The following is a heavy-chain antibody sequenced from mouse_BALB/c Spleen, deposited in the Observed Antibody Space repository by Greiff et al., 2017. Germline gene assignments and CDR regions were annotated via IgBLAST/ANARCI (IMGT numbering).Heavy chain of an antibody. D-gene: IGHD2-14*01. CDR3: ARHEGRYDYFDY. Sequence: VQLQQSGAELVKPGASVKLSCTASGFNFTDTCMHWVKQRPEQGLEWIGSIYPGNGNTKYAQKFKGKATITADKSSNTAYMQLSSLTSEDTAVYYCARHEGRYDYFDYWGQGTTLTVSS. CDR1: GFNFTDTC. V-gene: IGHV14-3*02. J-gene: IGHJ2*01. CDR2: IYPGNGNT.